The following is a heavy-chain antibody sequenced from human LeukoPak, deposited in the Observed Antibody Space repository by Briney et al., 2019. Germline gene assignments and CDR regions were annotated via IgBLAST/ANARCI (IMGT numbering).Heavy chain of an antibody. D-gene: IGHD2-15*01. Sequence: ASVKVSCKASGYTFTSYDINWVRQATGQGLEWMGWMNPNSGNTGYAQKFQGRVTMTRNTSISTAYMELSSLRSEDTAVYYCARGGSGDCSGGGCYTIYYYYGMDVWGQGTTVTVSS. CDR1: GYTFTSYD. J-gene: IGHJ6*02. CDR2: MNPNSGNT. V-gene: IGHV1-8*01. CDR3: ARGGSGDCSGGGCYTIYYYYGMDV.